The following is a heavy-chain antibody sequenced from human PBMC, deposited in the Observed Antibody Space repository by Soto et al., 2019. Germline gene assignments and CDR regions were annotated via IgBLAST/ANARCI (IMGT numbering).Heavy chain of an antibody. CDR1: GYSFRTHG. CDR2: ISTYDDKT. D-gene: IGHD6-19*01. Sequence: QVQLVQSGAEVKTPGASVKVSCRASGYSFRTHGISWVRQAPGQGLEWMGWISTYDDKTNFPQKFQGRITMTTDTSTSTAYMELRSLRSDDTAVYFCARDLGYCKSSGWYSNWFDPWGQGTLVTVSS. V-gene: IGHV1-18*01. J-gene: IGHJ5*02. CDR3: ARDLGYCKSSGWYSNWFDP.